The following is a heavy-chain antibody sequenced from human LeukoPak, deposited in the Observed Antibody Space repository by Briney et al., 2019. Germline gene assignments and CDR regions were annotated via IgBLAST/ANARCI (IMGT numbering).Heavy chain of an antibody. CDR1: GFTLSSYG. D-gene: IGHD3-22*01. CDR3: ARDVLDYYDSSGYYYNWFDP. V-gene: IGHV3-21*01. CDR2: ISSSSSYI. Sequence: GGSLRLSCAASGFTLSSYGMNWVRQAPGKGLEWVSSISSSSSYIYYADSVKGRFTISRDNAKNSLYLQMNSLRAEDTAVYYCARDVLDYYDSSGYYYNWFDPWGQGTLVTVSS. J-gene: IGHJ5*02.